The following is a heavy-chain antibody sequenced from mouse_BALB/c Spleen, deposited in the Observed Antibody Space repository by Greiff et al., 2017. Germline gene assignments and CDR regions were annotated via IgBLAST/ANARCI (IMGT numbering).Heavy chain of an antibody. CDR3: AREGTAQGFAY. D-gene: IGHD1-2*01. J-gene: IGHJ3*01. CDR1: GYTFTSYV. CDR2: INPYNDGT. V-gene: IGHV1-14*01. Sequence: EVQLQQSGPELVKPGASVKMSCKASGYTFTSYVMHWVKQKPGQGLEWIGYINPYNDGTKYNEKFKGKATLTSDKSSSTAYMELSSLTSEDSAVYYCAREGTAQGFAYWGQGTLVTVSA.